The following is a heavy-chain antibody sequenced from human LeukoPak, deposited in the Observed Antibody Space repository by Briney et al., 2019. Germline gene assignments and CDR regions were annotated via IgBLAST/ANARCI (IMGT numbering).Heavy chain of an antibody. V-gene: IGHV4-4*02. CDR3: ARRLWFGELGYFDY. D-gene: IGHD3-10*01. Sequence: PSETLSLTCAVSGGSISSSNWWSWVRQPPGKGLEWIGEIYHSGNTNYNPSLKSRVTISVDKSKNQFSLKLSSVTAADTAVYYCARRLWFGELGYFDYWGQGTLVTVSS. J-gene: IGHJ4*02. CDR2: IYHSGNT. CDR1: GGSISSSNW.